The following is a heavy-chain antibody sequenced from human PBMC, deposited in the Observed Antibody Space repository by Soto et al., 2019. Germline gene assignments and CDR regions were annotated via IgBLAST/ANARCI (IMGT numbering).Heavy chain of an antibody. CDR3: ARGPTTVSPFDY. J-gene: IGHJ4*02. CDR1: GGSVSSYY. CDR2: IYTSGST. V-gene: IGHV4-4*07. D-gene: IGHD4-4*01. Sequence: SETLSLTCTVSGGSVSSYYWSWIRQPAGKGLEWIGRIYTSGSTNYNPSLKSRVTMSVDTSKNQFSLKLSSVTAADTAVYYCARGPTTVSPFDYWGQGTLVTVSS.